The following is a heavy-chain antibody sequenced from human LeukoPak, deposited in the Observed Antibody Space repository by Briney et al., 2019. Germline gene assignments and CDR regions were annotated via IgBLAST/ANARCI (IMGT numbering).Heavy chain of an antibody. CDR3: ARAVTGGDRSRFYTGGWYYFDN. CDR1: GAPITTSY. J-gene: IGHJ4*02. Sequence: SETLSLTCTVSGAPITTSYWSWLRQPPGKGLEWIGYISDSGSTNYNASLKGRVTISIHSSPNQFSLELGSVTAADTAIYYCARAVTGGDRSRFYTGGWYYFDNWGQGTLVTVSS. V-gene: IGHV4-59*08. D-gene: IGHD2-8*02. CDR2: ISDSGST.